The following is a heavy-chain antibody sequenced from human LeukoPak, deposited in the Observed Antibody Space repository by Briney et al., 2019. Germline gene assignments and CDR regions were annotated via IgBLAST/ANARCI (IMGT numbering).Heavy chain of an antibody. V-gene: IGHV4-59*08. Sequence: SETLSLTCTVSGGSISSHYWSWIRQPPGKGLEWIGYIYYSGSTNYNPSLKSRVTISVDTSKNQLSLKLSSVTAADTAVYYCARATYSSGWYLRRWFDPWGQGTLVTVSS. J-gene: IGHJ5*02. CDR2: IYYSGST. CDR3: ARATYSSGWYLRRWFDP. CDR1: GGSISSHY. D-gene: IGHD6-19*01.